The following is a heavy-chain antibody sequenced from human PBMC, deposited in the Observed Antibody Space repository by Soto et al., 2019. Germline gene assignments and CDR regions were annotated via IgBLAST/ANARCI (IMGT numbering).Heavy chain of an antibody. V-gene: IGHV5-10-1*01. CDR1: GYRFTTYW. J-gene: IGHJ4*02. D-gene: IGHD1-26*01. Sequence: MYCQGSGYRFTTYWISLVRQMPGKGPEWMGRVDPTDSYTNYSPSFQGHVTFSADKSISAAYLQWSSLKASDSAIYYCARLLYSASYPTLDYWGQGTMVTVSS. CDR2: VDPTDSYT. CDR3: ARLLYSASYPTLDY.